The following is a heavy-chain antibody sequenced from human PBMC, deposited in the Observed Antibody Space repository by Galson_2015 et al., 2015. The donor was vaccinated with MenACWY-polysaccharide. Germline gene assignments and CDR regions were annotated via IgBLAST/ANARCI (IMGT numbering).Heavy chain of an antibody. Sequence: SLRLSCAASGFTVNSDYMTWVRQAPGKGLEWVSVMHSSGNTYYADSVKGRFTLSRDSSKNTLYPQMNSLRVEDTAVYYCARGEYVSLWGRGTLVCVSS. J-gene: IGHJ4*02. V-gene: IGHV3-53*01. CDR3: ARGEYVSL. CDR2: MHSSGNT. CDR1: GFTVNSDY. D-gene: IGHD3-16*01.